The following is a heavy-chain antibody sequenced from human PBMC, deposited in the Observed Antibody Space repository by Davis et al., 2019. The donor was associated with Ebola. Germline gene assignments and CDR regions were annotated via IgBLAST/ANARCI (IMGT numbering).Heavy chain of an antibody. Sequence: GESLKISCAASGFSFSSYSMNWVRQAPGKGLEWVSYINSGSSIIYYAETVKGRFTISRDNAKNSLYLQMNSLRAEDTAVYYCARDRGGRSTSWPNWFDPWGQGTLVTVSS. CDR2: INSGSSII. V-gene: IGHV3-48*01. D-gene: IGHD2-2*01. CDR1: GFSFSSYS. CDR3: ARDRGGRSTSWPNWFDP. J-gene: IGHJ5*02.